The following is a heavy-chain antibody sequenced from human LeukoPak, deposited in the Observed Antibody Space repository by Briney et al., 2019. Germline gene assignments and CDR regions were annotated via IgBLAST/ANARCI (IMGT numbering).Heavy chain of an antibody. CDR1: GFTFRSYA. CDR3: AKSCLDTYYDTLTGSDY. D-gene: IGHD3-9*01. Sequence: GGSLRVSCSASGFTFRSYAMFWVRQAPGKGLEYVSGITDNGGSKHYADSVKGRFTISRDNSKNTLYLQMNSLRAEDTAVYYCAKSCLDTYYDTLTGSDYWGQGTLVTVSS. CDR2: ITDNGGSK. V-gene: IGHV3-64*04. J-gene: IGHJ4*02.